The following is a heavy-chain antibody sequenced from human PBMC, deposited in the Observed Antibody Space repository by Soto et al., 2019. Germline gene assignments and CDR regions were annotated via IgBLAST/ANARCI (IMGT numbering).Heavy chain of an antibody. CDR3: AKGGHIDF. CDR2: IKADGSET. CDR1: GFSFSTYW. J-gene: IGHJ4*02. D-gene: IGHD3-16*01. Sequence: EVQVVESGGGLVQPGGSLRLSCVASGFSFSTYWMSWVRQVPGTGLEWVANIKADGSETHYVDSVRGRFTISRDNAKTSLYLQVNSLRAEDTAVYYCAKGGHIDFCGQGTRVTVSS. V-gene: IGHV3-7*03.